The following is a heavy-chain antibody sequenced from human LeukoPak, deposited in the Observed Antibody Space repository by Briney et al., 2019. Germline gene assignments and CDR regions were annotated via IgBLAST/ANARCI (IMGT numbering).Heavy chain of an antibody. CDR2: ITPNSGGT. D-gene: IGHD2-15*01. J-gene: IGHJ4*02. CDR1: GYTFTTYN. V-gene: IGHV1-2*02. CDR3: ARGRGGGYFDF. Sequence: GASVKVSCKASGYTFTTYNIHWVRQAPGQGLEWMGCITPNSGGTNYAQKFQGRVTMTRDTSISTAYMELSRLRSDDTAAYSCARGRGGGYFDFWGQETLVTVSS.